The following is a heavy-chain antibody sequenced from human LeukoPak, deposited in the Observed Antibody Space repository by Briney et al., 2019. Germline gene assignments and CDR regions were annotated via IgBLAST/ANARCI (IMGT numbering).Heavy chain of an antibody. CDR1: GFTFSSYS. V-gene: IGHV3-48*04. D-gene: IGHD3-22*01. CDR3: ARAKFDSSRYYYRGFDI. Sequence: GGSLRLSCAASGFTFSSYSMNWVRQAPGKGLEWVSYISSSSTIYYADSVKGRFTMSRDNAKKSLYLQMNSLRAEDTAVYYCARAKFDSSRYYYRGFDIWGQGTMVTVSS. J-gene: IGHJ3*02. CDR2: ISSSSTI.